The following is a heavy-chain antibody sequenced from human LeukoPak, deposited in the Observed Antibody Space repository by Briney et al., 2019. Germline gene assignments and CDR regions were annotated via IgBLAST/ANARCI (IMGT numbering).Heavy chain of an antibody. CDR2: IYYTGGT. D-gene: IGHD3-22*01. V-gene: IGHV4-59*01. J-gene: IGHJ2*01. CDR3: ARGRHYYDSSGYYVDWYFDL. Sequence: SETPSLTCAVSGGSISSSYWSWIRQPPGKGLDWIGYIYYTGGTNYNPSLKSRVTISVDTSKKQFSLKLSSVTAADTAVYYCARGRHYYDSSGYYVDWYFDLWGRGTLVTVSS. CDR1: GGSISSSY.